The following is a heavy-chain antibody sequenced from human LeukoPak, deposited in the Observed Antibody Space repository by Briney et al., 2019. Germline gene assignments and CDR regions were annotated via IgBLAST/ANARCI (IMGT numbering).Heavy chain of an antibody. CDR1: GGSISSSSYY. V-gene: IGHV4-39*07. CDR3: ARITMIVVVNPHDAFDI. D-gene: IGHD3-22*01. Sequence: SETLSLTCTVSGGSISSSSYYWGWIRQPPGKGLEWIGSIYYSGSTYYNPSLKSRVTISVDTSKNQFSLKLSSVTAADTAVYYCARITMIVVVNPHDAFDIWGQGTMVTVSS. J-gene: IGHJ3*02. CDR2: IYYSGST.